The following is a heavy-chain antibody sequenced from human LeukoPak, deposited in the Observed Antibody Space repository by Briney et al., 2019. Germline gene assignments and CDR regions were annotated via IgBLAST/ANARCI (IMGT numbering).Heavy chain of an antibody. CDR3: ARIGDSSTYSDLDY. J-gene: IGHJ4*02. CDR2: IYPGDSDT. D-gene: IGHD3-22*01. Sequence: GESLKISCKGSGYSFTSYWIGWVRQMPGKGLEWMGIIYPGDSDTKYSPSFQGQVTISADKSVSTAYLQWGSLKASDTAMYYCARIGDSSTYSDLDYWGQGTLVTVSS. CDR1: GYSFTSYW. V-gene: IGHV5-51*01.